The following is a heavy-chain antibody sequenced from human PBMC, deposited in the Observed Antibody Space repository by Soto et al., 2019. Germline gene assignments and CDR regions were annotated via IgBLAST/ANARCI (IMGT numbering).Heavy chain of an antibody. CDR1: GFTFKNYC. D-gene: IGHD2-8*01. CDR3: AKGGLEYATSPYDY. J-gene: IGHJ4*02. Sequence: GGSLRLSCAASGFTFKNYCMSWVRQAPGKGLEWVSGISRGRGGTSYPDSVKGRFTISRDDSKNTLYLQMNSLRLEETAVYYCAKGGLEYATSPYDYWGQGTLVTVSS. V-gene: IGHV3-23*01. CDR2: ISRGRGGT.